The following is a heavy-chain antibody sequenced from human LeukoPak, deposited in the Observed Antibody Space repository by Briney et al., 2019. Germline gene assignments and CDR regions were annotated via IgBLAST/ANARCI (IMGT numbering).Heavy chain of an antibody. CDR2: IYYSGST. CDR1: GGSISSYY. J-gene: IGHJ4*02. Sequence: SETLSLTCTVSGGSISSYYWSWIRQTPGKGLEWIGYIYYSGSTNFNPSPKSRVTISVDTSKNQFSLKLSSVTAADTAVYYCATTMGLGYCSSTSCYGSYFDYWGQGTLVTVSS. CDR3: ATTMGLGYCSSTSCYGSYFDY. D-gene: IGHD2-2*01. V-gene: IGHV4-59*12.